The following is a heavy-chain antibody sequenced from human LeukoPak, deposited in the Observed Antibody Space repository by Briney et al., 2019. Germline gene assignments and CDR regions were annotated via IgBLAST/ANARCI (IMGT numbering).Heavy chain of an antibody. CDR3: AKEYCSNSVCHSLDY. V-gene: IGHV3-30*18. CDR1: GFTFSSSG. Sequence: GGSPRLSCAASGFTFSSSGMHWVRQAPGKGLEWVAVISYDGSNKYYADSVKGRFTFSRDNSRNTLYLQMNSLRAEDTAVYYCAKEYCSNSVCHSLDYWGQGTLVTVSS. CDR2: ISYDGSNK. J-gene: IGHJ4*02. D-gene: IGHD2-8*01.